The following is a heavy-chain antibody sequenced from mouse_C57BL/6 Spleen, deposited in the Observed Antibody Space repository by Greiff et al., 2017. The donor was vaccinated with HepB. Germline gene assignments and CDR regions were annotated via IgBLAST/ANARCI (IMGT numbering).Heavy chain of an antibody. Sequence: VHLVESGPGLVQPSQSLSITCTVSGFSLTSYGVHWVRQSPGKGLEWLGVICRGGSTDYNAAFMSRLIITTDNSKIQVFFKMNSLQADETAIYYCAKALYDYDEVAYWGQGTLVTVSA. CDR1: GFSLTSYG. V-gene: IGHV2-5*01. CDR2: ICRGGST. CDR3: AKALYDYDEVAY. D-gene: IGHD2-4*01. J-gene: IGHJ3*01.